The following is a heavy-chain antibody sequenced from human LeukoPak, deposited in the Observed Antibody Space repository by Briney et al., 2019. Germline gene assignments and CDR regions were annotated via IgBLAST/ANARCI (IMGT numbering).Heavy chain of an antibody. J-gene: IGHJ4*02. CDR2: ISYDGSNK. V-gene: IGHV3-30*04. D-gene: IGHD3-3*01. CDR1: GFTFSSYA. Sequence: GGSLRLSCAASGFTFSSYAMHWVRQAPGKGLEWVAVISYDGSNKYYADSVKGRFTISRDNSKNTLYLQMNSLRAEDTAVYYCARDSILSSSVLRFLEWLSTGYFDYWGQGTLVTVSS. CDR3: ARDSILSSSVLRFLEWLSTGYFDY.